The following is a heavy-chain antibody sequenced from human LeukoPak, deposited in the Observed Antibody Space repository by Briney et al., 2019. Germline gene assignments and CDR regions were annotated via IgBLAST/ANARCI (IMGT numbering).Heavy chain of an antibody. CDR1: GGTFSSYA. Sequence: SVKVSCKASGGTFSSYAISWVRQATGQGLEWMGGIIPIFGTANYAQKFQGRVTITADESTSTAYMELSSLRSEDTAVYYCARARMGYETIDYWGQGTLVTVSS. CDR2: IIPIFGTA. D-gene: IGHD2-2*01. CDR3: ARARMGYETIDY. J-gene: IGHJ4*02. V-gene: IGHV1-69*13.